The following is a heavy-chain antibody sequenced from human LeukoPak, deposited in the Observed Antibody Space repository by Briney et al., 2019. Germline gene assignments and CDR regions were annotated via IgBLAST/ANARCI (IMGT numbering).Heavy chain of an antibody. V-gene: IGHV3-30-3*01. CDR2: ISYDGSNK. D-gene: IGHD1-26*01. CDR3: ARDREHSLDY. CDR1: GFTFSSYA. Sequence: GSLLLSCAASGFTFSSYAMHWVRQAPGKGLEWVAVISYDGSNKYYADSVKGRFTISRDNSKNTLYLQMNSLRAEDTAVYYCARDREHSLDYWGQGTLVTVSS. J-gene: IGHJ4*02.